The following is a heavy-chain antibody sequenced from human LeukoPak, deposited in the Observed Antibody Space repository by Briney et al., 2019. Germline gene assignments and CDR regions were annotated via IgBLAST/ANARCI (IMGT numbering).Heavy chain of an antibody. D-gene: IGHD4-11*01. J-gene: IGHJ4*02. CDR2: IKQDGSEK. CDR3: ARDRDYSNYPRFDY. V-gene: IGHV3-7*01. CDR1: GFTLSSYW. Sequence: PGRSLRLSCTASGFTLSSYWMSWVRQAPGKGLEWVANIKQDGSEKYYVDSVKGRFTISRDNAKNSLYLQINSLRAEDTAVYYCARDRDYSNYPRFDYWGQGTLVTVSS.